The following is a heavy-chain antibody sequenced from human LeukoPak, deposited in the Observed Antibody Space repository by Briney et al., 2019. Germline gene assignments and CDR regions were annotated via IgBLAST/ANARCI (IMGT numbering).Heavy chain of an antibody. V-gene: IGHV3-33*01. CDR3: AREVTTSREVTTFDN. J-gene: IGHJ4*02. CDR2: IWYDGRNK. CDR1: GFTFSNYG. D-gene: IGHD4-17*01. Sequence: GGSLRLSCAASGFTFSNYGMHWVRQAPGKGLEWVAVIWYDGRNKYYADSVKGRFTISRDNSQNTLYLEMDSLRAEDTAMYFCAREVTTSREVTTFDNWGQGTLVTVSS.